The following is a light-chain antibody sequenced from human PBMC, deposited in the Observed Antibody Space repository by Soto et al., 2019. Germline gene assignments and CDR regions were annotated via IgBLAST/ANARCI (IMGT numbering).Light chain of an antibody. CDR3: CSYAGSSTFVV. CDR1: SSAVGSYNL. Sequence: QSALTQPASVSGSPGQSSTISCTGTSSAVGSYNLVSWYQQHPGKAPKLMIYEGSKRPSGVSNRFSGSKSGNTASLTISGRQDEDEADYYCCSYAGSSTFVVFGGGTKVTVL. CDR2: EGS. J-gene: IGLJ2*01. V-gene: IGLV2-23*03.